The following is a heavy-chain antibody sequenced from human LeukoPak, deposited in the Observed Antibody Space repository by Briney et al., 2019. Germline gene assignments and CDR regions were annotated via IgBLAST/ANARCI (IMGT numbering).Heavy chain of an antibody. Sequence: SETLSLTCTVSGGSISSSSYYWGWIRQPPGKGLEWIGSIYYSGSTYYNPSLKSRVTISVDTSKNQFSLKLSSVTAADTAVYYCARGWVEYSSGWHIDYWGQGTLVTVSS. V-gene: IGHV4-39*07. CDR1: GGSISSSSYY. J-gene: IGHJ4*02. CDR3: ARGWVEYSSGWHIDY. D-gene: IGHD6-19*01. CDR2: IYYSGST.